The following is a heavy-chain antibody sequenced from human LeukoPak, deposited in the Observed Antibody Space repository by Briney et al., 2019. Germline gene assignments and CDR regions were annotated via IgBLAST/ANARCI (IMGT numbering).Heavy chain of an antibody. D-gene: IGHD6-19*01. CDR2: ISAYNGST. CDR3: ARSAVAGTLSAYYFHY. CDR1: GYTFTTYD. J-gene: IGHJ4*02. V-gene: IGHV1-18*01. Sequence: ASVKVSCKASGYTFTTYDISWVRQAPGQGLEWMGWISAYNGSTNYAQKLQGRVTMTTGTSTSTAYMELRSLRSGDTAVYYCARSAVAGTLSAYYFHYWGQGTLVTVSS.